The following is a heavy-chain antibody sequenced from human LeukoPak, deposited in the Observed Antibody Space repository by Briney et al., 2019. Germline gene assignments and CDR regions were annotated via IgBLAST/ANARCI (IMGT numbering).Heavy chain of an antibody. Sequence: ASVKVSCKASGYTFNTYNINWVRQAPGQGLEWMGWISTYNDNTNYAQKFQGRVTMTTDTSTSTAYMELRSLRSDDTAVYYCARDSYDSSGNYLDYWGQGTLVTVSS. CDR1: GYTFNTYN. CDR2: ISTYNDNT. J-gene: IGHJ4*01. D-gene: IGHD3-22*01. V-gene: IGHV1-18*01. CDR3: ARDSYDSSGNYLDY.